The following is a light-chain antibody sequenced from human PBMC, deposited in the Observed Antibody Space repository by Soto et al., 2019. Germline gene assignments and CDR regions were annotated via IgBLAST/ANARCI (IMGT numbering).Light chain of an antibody. J-gene: IGKJ1*01. CDR2: QTS. CDR3: HQRQSWPRT. Sequence: ILLTQSPSIVYWFQGERVIMSWRASHYINTRLAWYQHRPGQAPRLLIYQTSIRAAGIPARFSASGSGTDFTLTISDVQPEDFALYYCHQRQSWPRTFGQGTTVDIK. V-gene: IGKV3-11*01. CDR1: HYINTR.